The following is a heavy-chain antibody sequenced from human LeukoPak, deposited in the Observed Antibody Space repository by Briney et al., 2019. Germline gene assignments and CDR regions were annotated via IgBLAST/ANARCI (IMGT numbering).Heavy chain of an antibody. V-gene: IGHV1-69*13. D-gene: IGHD3-3*01. J-gene: IGHJ4*02. CDR3: ATATIFGVVAYFDY. CDR2: IIPIFGTA. CDR1: GGTFSSYA. Sequence: SVKVSCKASGGTFSSYAISWVRQAPGQGLEWMGGIIPIFGTANYAQKFQGRVTFTADESTSTAYMELSSLRSEDTAVYYCATATIFGVVAYFDYWGQGTLVTVSS.